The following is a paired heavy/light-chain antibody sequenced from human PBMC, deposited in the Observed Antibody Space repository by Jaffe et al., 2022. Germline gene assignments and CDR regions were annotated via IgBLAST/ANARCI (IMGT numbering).Light chain of an antibody. Sequence: AIQLTQSPSSLSASVGDRVTITCRASQGISSALAWYQQKPGIAPKVLIYDASSLETGVPSRFSGSGSGTDFTLTITSLQPEDFATYYCQQFNSFPITFGQGTRLEIK. CDR2: DAS. CDR1: QGISSA. CDR3: QQFNSFPIT. V-gene: IGKV1-13*02. J-gene: IGKJ5*01.
Heavy chain of an antibody. CDR2: IYHSGST. D-gene: IGHD2-2*01. V-gene: IGHV4-38-2*01. CDR3: ARHSNVVAPAAIQVRWFDP. Sequence: QVQLQESGPGLVKPSETLSLTCAVSGYSISSGYYWGWIRQPPGKGLEWIGSIYHSGSTYYNPSLKSRVTISVDTSKNQFSLKLNSVTAADTALYYCARHSNVVAPAAIQVRWFDPWGHGTVVTVSS. CDR1: GYSISSGYY. J-gene: IGHJ5*02.